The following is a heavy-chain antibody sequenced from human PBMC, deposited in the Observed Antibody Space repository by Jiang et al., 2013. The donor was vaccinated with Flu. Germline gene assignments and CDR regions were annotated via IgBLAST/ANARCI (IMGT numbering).Heavy chain of an antibody. V-gene: IGHV4-59*01. CDR1: GASFRSYY. CDR3: ARLAGRDGYNSWFDP. J-gene: IGHJ5*02. Sequence: GLVKPSGTLSLTCAVSGASFRSYYWTWIRQSPGKTLEWIGNIYWTGSTNYNPSLKSRVTILLNTSKNLFSLRLSSVTAADTAVYYCARLAGRDGYNSWFDPWGQGTPGHRLL. D-gene: IGHD5-24*01. CDR2: IYWTGST.